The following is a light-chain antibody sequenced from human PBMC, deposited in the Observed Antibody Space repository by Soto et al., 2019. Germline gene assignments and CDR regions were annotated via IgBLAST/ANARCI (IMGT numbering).Light chain of an antibody. CDR3: QSCDSSLTACV. Sequence: QSVLTQPPSASGTPGQRVTISCSGSSSHIGSNPVNWYRQLPGTAPKLLIYSNNQRPSGVPDRFSGSKSGTSASLAISGLQSEDEADYYCQSCDSSLTACVFGTGTKAHRP. CDR1: SSHIGSNP. J-gene: IGLJ1*01. CDR2: SNN. V-gene: IGLV1-44*01.